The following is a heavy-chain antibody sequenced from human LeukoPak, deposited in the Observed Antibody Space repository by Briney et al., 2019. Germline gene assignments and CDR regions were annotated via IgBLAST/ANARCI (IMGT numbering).Heavy chain of an antibody. CDR2: ISSSSSYI. CDR1: GFTFSSYS. V-gene: IGHV3-21*01. J-gene: IGHJ4*02. Sequence: GGSLRLSCAASGFTFSSYSMNWVRQAPGKGLEWVSSISSSSSYIYYADSVKGRFTISRDNSKNTLYLQMNSLRAEDTAVYYCAKAHYDILMLLDYWGQGTLVTVSS. CDR3: AKAHYDILMLLDY. D-gene: IGHD3-9*01.